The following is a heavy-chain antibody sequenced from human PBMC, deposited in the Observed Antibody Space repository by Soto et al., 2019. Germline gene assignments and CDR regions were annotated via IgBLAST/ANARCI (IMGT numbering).Heavy chain of an antibody. V-gene: IGHV3-21*01. J-gene: IGHJ6*02. CDR2: ISSSSSYI. CDR1: GFTFSSYS. CDR3: ARDHGSGSNYYYGMDV. Sequence: PGGSLRLSCAASGFTFSSYSMNWVRQAPGKGLEWVSSISSSSSYIYYADSVKGRFTISRDNAKNSLYLQMNSLRAEDTAVYYCARDHGSGSNYYYGMDVWGQGTTVTVSS. D-gene: IGHD1-26*01.